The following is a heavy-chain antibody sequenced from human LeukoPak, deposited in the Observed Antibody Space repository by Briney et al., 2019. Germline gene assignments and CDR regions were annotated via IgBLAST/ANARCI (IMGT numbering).Heavy chain of an antibody. Sequence: GGSLRLSCAASGFTFSSYTMSWVRQAPGKGLEWVSTITTSDGNTYYADSVKGRFTVSRDNSKKTLFLQMNSLRAEGTAVYYCAKDGGLWVSAHWGDSWGRGTLVTVSS. CDR3: AKDGGLWVSAHWGDS. D-gene: IGHD7-27*01. CDR2: ITTSDGNT. V-gene: IGHV3-23*01. CDR1: GFTFSSYT. J-gene: IGHJ4*02.